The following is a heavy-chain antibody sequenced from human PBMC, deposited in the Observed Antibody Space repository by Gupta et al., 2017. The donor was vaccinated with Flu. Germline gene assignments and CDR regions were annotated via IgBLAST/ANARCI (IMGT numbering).Heavy chain of an antibody. D-gene: IGHD2-8*01. CDR2: IYYTGLT. CDR1: GDSISSGGYY. J-gene: IGHJ4*02. Sequence: VSGDSISSGGYYWSWIRQLPGMGLECLGYIYYTGLTSYNPSLKNRLTMSLDTSENQFSLRVNSVTAADTAVYYCARVPLIGRYFDTWGQGTLVAVSS. V-gene: IGHV4-31*02. CDR3: ARVPLIGRYFDT.